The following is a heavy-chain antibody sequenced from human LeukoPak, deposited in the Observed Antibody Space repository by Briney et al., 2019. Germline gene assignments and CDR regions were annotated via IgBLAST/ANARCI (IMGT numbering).Heavy chain of an antibody. J-gene: IGHJ6*03. CDR1: GGSISSSSYY. V-gene: IGHV4-39*01. CDR3: ASFHGGSLLRPYYYYMDV. Sequence: SETLSLTCTVSGGSISSSSYYWGWIRQPPGKGLEWIGSIYYSGSTYYNPSLKSRVTISVDTSKNQFSLKLSSVTAADTAVYYCASFHGGSLLRPYYYYMDVWGKGTTVTVSS. CDR2: IYYSGST. D-gene: IGHD2-15*01.